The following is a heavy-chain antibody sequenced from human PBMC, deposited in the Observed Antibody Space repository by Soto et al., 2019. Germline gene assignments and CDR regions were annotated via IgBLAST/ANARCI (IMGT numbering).Heavy chain of an antibody. CDR1: GGSISNYY. J-gene: IGHJ5*02. CDR3: ARQDSPSHWFDP. V-gene: IGHV4-59*08. Sequence: QVQLQESGPGLVKPSETLSLTCTVSGGSISNYYWSWIRQPPGKGLEWIGFIYYSGGTNYNPSLNSRVTISVDTSKNQFSLKLSSVTAADTAVYYCARQDSPSHWFDPWGQGALVTVSS. CDR2: IYYSGGT. D-gene: IGHD3-22*01.